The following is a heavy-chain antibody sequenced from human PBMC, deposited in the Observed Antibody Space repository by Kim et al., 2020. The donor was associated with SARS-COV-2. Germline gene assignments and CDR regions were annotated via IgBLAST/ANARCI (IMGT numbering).Heavy chain of an antibody. V-gene: IGHV3-30*18. CDR2: ISYDGSNK. CDR3: AKDFYLTVVAATHFDY. D-gene: IGHD2-15*01. J-gene: IGHJ4*02. CDR1: GFTFSSYG. Sequence: GGSLRLSCAASGFTFSSYGMHWVRQAPGKGLEWVAVISYDGSNKYYADSVKGRFTISRDNSKNTLYLQMNSLRAEDTAVYYCAKDFYLTVVAATHFDYWGQGTLVTVSS.